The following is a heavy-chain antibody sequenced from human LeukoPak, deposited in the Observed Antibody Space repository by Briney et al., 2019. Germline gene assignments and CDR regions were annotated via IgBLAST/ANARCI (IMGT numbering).Heavy chain of an antibody. CDR1: GYTFTTYN. Sequence: GASVKVSRKPPGYTFTTYNITWVRHAPGQGLEWMGWISTYNDYTNYAQKLQGRVTMTTDPSTNTAYIELRNLRSDDTAVYFCARRGSGIHMTKKYTWFDPWGQGTLVTVSS. CDR3: ARRGSGIHMTKKYTWFDP. D-gene: IGHD2-21*01. J-gene: IGHJ5*02. CDR2: ISTYNDYT. V-gene: IGHV1-18*01.